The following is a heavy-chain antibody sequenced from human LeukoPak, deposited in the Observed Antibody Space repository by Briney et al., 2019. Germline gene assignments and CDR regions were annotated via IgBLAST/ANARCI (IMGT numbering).Heavy chain of an antibody. CDR2: INLSGDRT. Sequence: ASVKVSCKASGYTFTSYYLHWVRQAPGQGLEWMGTINLSGDRTSYAQKIQGRVTMTRGTSTGTVYMELSSLTSEDTAVYYCARDIGSGYYNFDYWGQGTLVTVSS. CDR3: ARDIGSGYYNFDY. CDR1: GYTFTSYY. D-gene: IGHD5-12*01. V-gene: IGHV1-46*01. J-gene: IGHJ4*02.